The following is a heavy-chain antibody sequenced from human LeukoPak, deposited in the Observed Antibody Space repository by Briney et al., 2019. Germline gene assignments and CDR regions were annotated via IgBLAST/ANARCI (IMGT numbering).Heavy chain of an antibody. CDR3: ARSRSYYPADY. J-gene: IGHJ4*02. V-gene: IGHV3-74*01. CDR2: INSDGSST. D-gene: IGHD1-26*01. CDR1: GFTFSSYW. Sequence: AGGSLRLSCAASGFTFSSYWMHWVRQAPGKGLVWVSRINSDGSSTNYAGPVKGRFTISRDDAKNSLYLQMSSLRAEDTAVYYCARSRSYYPADYWGQGTPVTVSS.